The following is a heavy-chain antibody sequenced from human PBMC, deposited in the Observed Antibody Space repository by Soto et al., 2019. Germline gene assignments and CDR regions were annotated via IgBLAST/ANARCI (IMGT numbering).Heavy chain of an antibody. CDR2: VYHSGST. CDR3: ASGLEWSGHDY. V-gene: IGHV4-38-2*01. D-gene: IGHD3-3*01. CDR1: GYSISSGYY. Sequence: SETLSLTCSVSGYSISSGYYWGWIRQPPGKGLEWIGSVYHSGSTHYHPSLSSRVTISLDTSENQFSLELSFVTAADTAVYFCASGLEWSGHDYWGQGTLVTVS. J-gene: IGHJ4*02.